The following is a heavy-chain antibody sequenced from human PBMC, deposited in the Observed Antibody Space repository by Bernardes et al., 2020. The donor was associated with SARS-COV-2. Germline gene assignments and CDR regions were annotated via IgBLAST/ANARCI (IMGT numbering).Heavy chain of an antibody. CDR3: ARSRSSTTWSFDY. D-gene: IGHD2-2*01. Sequence: SETLSLTCTVSGGSISSYLWSWIRQPPGKGLEWIGYIYHSGSTNYNPSLKTRVTISVDTSKNQFSLKLSSVTAADTAVYYCARSRSSTTWSFDYWGQGIVVTVSP. J-gene: IGHJ4*02. CDR1: GGSISSYL. V-gene: IGHV4-59*01. CDR2: IYHSGST.